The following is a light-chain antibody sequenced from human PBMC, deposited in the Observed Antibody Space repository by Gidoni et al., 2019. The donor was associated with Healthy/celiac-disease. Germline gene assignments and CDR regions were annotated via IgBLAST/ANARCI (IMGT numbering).Light chain of an antibody. Sequence: DIVMTQSPATLSVSPGERATLSCRASQSVSSNLAWYQQKPGQAPRLLIDGASTRATGIPARFRGSGSGTEFTLTISSLQSEDFAVYYCQQYNNWPRTFGQGTKVEIK. CDR1: QSVSSN. CDR3: QQYNNWPRT. J-gene: IGKJ1*01. V-gene: IGKV3-15*01. CDR2: GAS.